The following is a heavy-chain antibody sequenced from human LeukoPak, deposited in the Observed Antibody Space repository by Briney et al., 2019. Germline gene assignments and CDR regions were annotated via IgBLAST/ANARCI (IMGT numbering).Heavy chain of an antibody. V-gene: IGHV4-39*07. J-gene: IGHJ4*02. D-gene: IGHD3-22*01. CDR2: INHSGST. Sequence: SQTLSLTCTVSGGSISSGSYYWSWIRQPPGKGQEWIGEINHSGSTNYNPSLKSRVTISVDTSKNQFSLKLSSVTAADTAVYYCARAAYDSSGYYLDYWGQGTLVTVSS. CDR1: GGSISSGSYY. CDR3: ARAAYDSSGYYLDY.